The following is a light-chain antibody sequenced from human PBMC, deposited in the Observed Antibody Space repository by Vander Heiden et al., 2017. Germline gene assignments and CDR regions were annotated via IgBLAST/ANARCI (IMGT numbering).Light chain of an antibody. CDR1: QSVSSN. CDR2: GAS. V-gene: IGKV3-15*01. J-gene: IGKJ1*01. Sequence: EIVMTQSPATLSVSPGERATLSCRASQSVSSNLAWYQQNPGQAPRHLIYGASTRAAGGPAGFSSGGSWTTFSLTISSMQSEDFAVYYCQQYNNWPPWTFGQGTKVEIK. CDR3: QQYNNWPPWT.